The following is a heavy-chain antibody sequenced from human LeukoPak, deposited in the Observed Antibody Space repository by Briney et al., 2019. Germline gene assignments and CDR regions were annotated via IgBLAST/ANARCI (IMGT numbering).Heavy chain of an antibody. V-gene: IGHV4-34*01. CDR1: GASSSNYY. D-gene: IGHD2-21*02. CDR2: TTHDGRT. CDR3: APIYGDFSDLDY. Sequence: PSETLSLTCGVYGASSSNYYWNWIRQPPGKWLEWIGETTHDGRTNYSPSLRGRATVSGDTSKSQFSLKLYSVTAADTAVYYCAPIYGDFSDLDYWGLGTLVTVSS. J-gene: IGHJ4*02.